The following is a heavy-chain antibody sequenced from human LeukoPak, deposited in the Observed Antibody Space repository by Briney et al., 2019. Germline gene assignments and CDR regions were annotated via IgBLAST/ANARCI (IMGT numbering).Heavy chain of an antibody. CDR3: ARSTYDSSGYYSWFDP. CDR1: GFTVSSNY. J-gene: IGHJ5*02. CDR2: IYSGSST. D-gene: IGHD3-22*01. Sequence: GGSLRLSCAASGFTVSSNYMHWVRQAPGKGLEWVSVIYSGSSTYYADSVKGKFPISRDNANTTMYLQMNSQRAEDTAVYYCARSTYDSSGYYSWFDPWGQGTLVTVSS. V-gene: IGHV3-66*01.